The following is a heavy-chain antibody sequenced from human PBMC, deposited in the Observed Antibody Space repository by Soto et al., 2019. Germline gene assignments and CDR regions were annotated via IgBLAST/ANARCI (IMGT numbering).Heavy chain of an antibody. CDR2: INAGNGNT. Sequence: QVQLVQSGAEVKKPGASVQVSCKTSGYTFTSYAIHWVRQAPGQRLEWMGWINAGNGNTKYSQQLQGRVTITRDTSASTVYLDLSSLRSEDTAVYYCAKEIRPSGDSCWDHWGQGTLITVSS. CDR1: GYTFTSYA. J-gene: IGHJ4*02. CDR3: AKEIRPSGDSCWDH. V-gene: IGHV1-3*01. D-gene: IGHD2-15*01.